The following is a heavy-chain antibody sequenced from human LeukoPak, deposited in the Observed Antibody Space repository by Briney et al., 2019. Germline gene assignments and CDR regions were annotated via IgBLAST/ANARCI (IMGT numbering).Heavy chain of an antibody. CDR3: ARGGDYGAYYYGMDV. Sequence: SQTLSLTCAVSGGSISSGGYSWSWLRQPPGKGLEWIGYIYHSGSTYYNPSLKSRVTISVDRSKNQFSLKLSSVTAADTAVYYCARGGDYGAYYYGMDVWGQGTTVTVSS. CDR1: GGSISSGGYS. D-gene: IGHD4-17*01. V-gene: IGHV4-30-2*01. J-gene: IGHJ6*02. CDR2: IYHSGST.